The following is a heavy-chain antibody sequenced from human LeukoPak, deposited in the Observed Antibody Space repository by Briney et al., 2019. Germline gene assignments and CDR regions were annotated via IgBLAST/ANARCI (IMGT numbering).Heavy chain of an antibody. J-gene: IGHJ5*02. Sequence: GGSLRLSCAASGFTFSGYSMNWVRQAPGKGLEWVSYISGGSSPTHYADSVRGRFTISRDNAKNSLYLQMNSLRAEDTAVYYCARDGTYDFWSGYYNWFDPWGQGTLVTVSS. CDR3: ARDGTYDFWSGYYNWFDP. D-gene: IGHD3-3*01. CDR2: ISGGSSPT. CDR1: GFTFSGYS. V-gene: IGHV3-48*04.